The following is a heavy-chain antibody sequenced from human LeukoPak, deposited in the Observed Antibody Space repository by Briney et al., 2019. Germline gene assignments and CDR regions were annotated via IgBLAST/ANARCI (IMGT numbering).Heavy chain of an antibody. D-gene: IGHD5-18*01. CDR2: INHSGST. CDR3: ARRRPGIRGYFDY. V-gene: IGHV4-34*01. Sequence: SETLSLTCAVYGGSFSGYYWSWIRQPPGKGLEWIGEINHSGSTNYNPSLKSRVTISVDTSKNQFSLKLSSVTAADTAVYYCARRRPGIRGYFDYWGQGTLVTVSS. CDR1: GGSFSGYY. J-gene: IGHJ4*02.